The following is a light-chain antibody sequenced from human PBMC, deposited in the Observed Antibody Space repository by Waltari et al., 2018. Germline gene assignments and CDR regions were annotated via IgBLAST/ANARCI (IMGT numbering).Light chain of an antibody. CDR3: QQFISYPRT. CDR2: DAS. CDR1: QGINSA. V-gene: IGKV1-13*02. Sequence: IQLTQSPSSLSPSLGDRVTITCRASQGINSALAWYQQKPGKAPNLLIYDASNLESGVPARFSGSGSGTDFSLTISSLQPEDFATYYCQQFISYPRTFGGGTKVEIK. J-gene: IGKJ4*01.